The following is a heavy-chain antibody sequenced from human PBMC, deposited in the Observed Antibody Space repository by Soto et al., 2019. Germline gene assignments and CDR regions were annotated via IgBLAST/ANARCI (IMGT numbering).Heavy chain of an antibody. Sequence: QVQLVESGGGVVQPGRSLRLSCAASGFTFSYYGMHWVRQTPGKGLEWVAVIWYDGSNKYYVDSVKGRFTVSRDNSKNPLDLEMSRLRADDTGFYYCARNSVPTAAANRFESWGQGTQVTVSS. J-gene: IGHJ5*01. V-gene: IGHV3-33*01. CDR2: IWYDGSNK. CDR3: ARNSVPTAAANRFES. D-gene: IGHD6-13*01. CDR1: GFTFSYYG.